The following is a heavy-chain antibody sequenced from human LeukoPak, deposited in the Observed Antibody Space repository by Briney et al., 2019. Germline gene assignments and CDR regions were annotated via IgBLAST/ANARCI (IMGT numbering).Heavy chain of an antibody. CDR1: GYTFTGYY. CDR2: INSKSGGT. V-gene: IGHV1-2*02. J-gene: IGHJ1*01. CDR3: ARDGVGYYDSSGYYYFQH. D-gene: IGHD3-22*01. Sequence: ASVRVSCKASGYTFTGYYMHWVRQAPGQGLEWMGWINSKSGGTNYAQKFQGRVTTTRDTSISAAYMELSRLRSDDTAVYYCARDGVGYYDSSGYYYFQHWGQGTLVTVSS.